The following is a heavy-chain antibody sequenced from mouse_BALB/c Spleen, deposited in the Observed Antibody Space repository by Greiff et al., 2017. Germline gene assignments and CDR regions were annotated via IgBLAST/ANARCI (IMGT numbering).Heavy chain of an antibody. J-gene: IGHJ4*01. V-gene: IGHV5-6-5*01. CDR2: ISSGGST. Sequence: EVQLVESGGGLVKPGGSLKLSCAASGFTFSSYAMSWVRQTPEKRLEWVASISSGGSTYYPDSVKCRFTISRDNARNILYLQMSSLRSEDTAMYYCARRGIYDGYYGAMDYWGQGTSVTVSS. D-gene: IGHD2-3*01. CDR1: GFTFSSYA. CDR3: ARRGIYDGYYGAMDY.